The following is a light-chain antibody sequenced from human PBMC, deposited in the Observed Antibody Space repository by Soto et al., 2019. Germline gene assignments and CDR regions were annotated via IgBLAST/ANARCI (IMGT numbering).Light chain of an antibody. CDR1: SSNIGSNT. CDR2: SNN. Sequence: QSVLTQPPSASGTPVQRVTISCSGSSSNIGSNTVNWYQQLPGTAPKLLIYSNNQRPSGVPDRFSGSKSGTSASLAISGLQSEDEADYYCAAWDDSLNGPVFGTGTKLTVL. J-gene: IGLJ1*01. CDR3: AAWDDSLNGPV. V-gene: IGLV1-44*01.